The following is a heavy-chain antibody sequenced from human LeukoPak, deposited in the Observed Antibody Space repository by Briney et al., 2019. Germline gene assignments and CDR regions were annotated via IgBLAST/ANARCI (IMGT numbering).Heavy chain of an antibody. CDR2: INHSGST. Sequence: TSETLSLIRGVYGGSFSVYYWRWTRHPTGRGLEWLGDINHSGSTNYNPSLKSRVTISVDTSKNQFSLKLSSVTAADTAVYYCARGPDSTYVYVNIDYWGQGTLVTVSS. J-gene: IGHJ4*02. V-gene: IGHV4-34*01. CDR3: ARGPDSTYVYVNIDY. CDR1: GGSFSVYY. D-gene: IGHD3-16*01.